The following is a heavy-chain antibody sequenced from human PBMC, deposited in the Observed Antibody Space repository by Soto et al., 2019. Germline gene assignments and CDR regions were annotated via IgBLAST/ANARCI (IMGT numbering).Heavy chain of an antibody. D-gene: IGHD3-10*01. J-gene: IGHJ6*02. CDR2: INPNSGGT. Sequence: QVQLVQSGAEVKKPGASVKVSCKASGYTFTGYYMHWVRQAPGQGLEWMGWINPNSGGTNYAQKFQGRVTMTRDTYISTAYMELSRLRSDDTAVYYCARDFFGAGYYYYGMDVWGQGTTVTVAS. V-gene: IGHV1-2*02. CDR3: ARDFFGAGYYYYGMDV. CDR1: GYTFTGYY.